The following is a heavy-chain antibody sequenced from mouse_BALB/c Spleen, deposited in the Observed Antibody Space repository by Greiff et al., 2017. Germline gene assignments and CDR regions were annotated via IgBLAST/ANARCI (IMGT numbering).Heavy chain of an antibody. V-gene: IGHV5-6-3*01. D-gene: IGHD2-2*01. CDR1: GFTFSSYG. CDR2: INSNGGST. J-gene: IGHJ1*01. CDR3: AREGGYYWYFDV. Sequence: EVQVVESGGGLVQPGGSLKLSCAASGFTFSSYGMSWVRQTPDKRLELVATINSNGGSTYYPDSVKGRFTISRDNAKNTLYLQMSSLKSEDTAMYYCAREGGYYWYFDVWGAGTTVTVSS.